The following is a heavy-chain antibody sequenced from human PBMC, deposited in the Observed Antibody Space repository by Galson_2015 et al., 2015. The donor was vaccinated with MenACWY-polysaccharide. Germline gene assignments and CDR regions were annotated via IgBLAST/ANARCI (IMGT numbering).Heavy chain of an antibody. Sequence: SLRLSCAASGFTFSSYAMSWVRQAPGKGLEWVSAISGSGGSTYYADSVKGRFTISRDNSKNTLYLQMNSLRAEDTAVYYCAKRCVENWYFDLWGRGTLVTVSS. CDR3: AKRCVENWYFDL. CDR1: GFTFSSYA. J-gene: IGHJ2*01. CDR2: ISGSGGST. D-gene: IGHD4-17*01. V-gene: IGHV3-23*01.